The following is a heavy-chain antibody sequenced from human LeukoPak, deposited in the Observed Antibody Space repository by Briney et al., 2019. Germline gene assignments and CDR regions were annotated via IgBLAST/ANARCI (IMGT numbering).Heavy chain of an antibody. Sequence: ASVKVSCKASGYTFTGYYMHWVRQAPGQGLEWMGWINPNSGGTNYAQKFQGRVTMTRDTSISTAYMELRSLRSDDTAVYYCARDLENYDFWSGYLHQYYYYYGMDVWGQGTTVTVSS. J-gene: IGHJ6*02. CDR3: ARDLENYDFWSGYLHQYYYYYGMDV. D-gene: IGHD3-3*01. CDR2: INPNSGGT. CDR1: GYTFTGYY. V-gene: IGHV1-2*02.